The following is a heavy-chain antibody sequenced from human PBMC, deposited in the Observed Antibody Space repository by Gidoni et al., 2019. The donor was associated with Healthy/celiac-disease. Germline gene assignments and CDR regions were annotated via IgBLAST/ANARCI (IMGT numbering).Heavy chain of an antibody. Sequence: QVQLQESGPGLVKPSETLSLTCTVSGGSISSYYWSWIRQPPGKGLEWIGYIYYSGSTNYNPSLKSRVTISVDTSKNQFSLKLSSVTAADTAVYYCARAGDLWVGAAAGRGAFDIWGQGTMVTVSS. CDR3: ARAGDLWVGAAAGRGAFDI. CDR1: GGSISSYY. V-gene: IGHV4-59*01. CDR2: IYYSGST. D-gene: IGHD6-13*01. J-gene: IGHJ3*02.